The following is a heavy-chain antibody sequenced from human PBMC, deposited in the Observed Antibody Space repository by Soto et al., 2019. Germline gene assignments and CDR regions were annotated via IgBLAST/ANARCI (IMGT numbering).Heavy chain of an antibody. Sequence: QLQLQESGPGLVKPSETLSLTCTVSGGSISSSSYYWGWIRQPPGKGLEWIGSIYYSGSTYYNPSLKSRVTISVDTSKNQFSLKLSSVTAADTAVYYCARHALTMRGGFDYWGQGTLVTVSS. V-gene: IGHV4-39*01. CDR3: ARHALTMRGGFDY. J-gene: IGHJ4*02. CDR1: GGSISSSSYY. D-gene: IGHD3-22*01. CDR2: IYYSGST.